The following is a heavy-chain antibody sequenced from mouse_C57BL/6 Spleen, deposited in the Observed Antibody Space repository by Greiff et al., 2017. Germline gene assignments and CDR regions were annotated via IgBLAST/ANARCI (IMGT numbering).Heavy chain of an antibody. J-gene: IGHJ3*01. D-gene: IGHD4-1*01. CDR3: ATNWDVGWFAY. Sequence: QVQLQQSGPELVKPGASVTLSCKASGYTFTSYDINWVKQRPGQGLEWIGWIYPRDGSTKYNEKFKGKATLTVDTSSSTAYMELHSLTSEDSAVYFCATNWDVGWFAYWGQGTLVTVSA. CDR1: GYTFTSYD. V-gene: IGHV1-85*01. CDR2: IYPRDGST.